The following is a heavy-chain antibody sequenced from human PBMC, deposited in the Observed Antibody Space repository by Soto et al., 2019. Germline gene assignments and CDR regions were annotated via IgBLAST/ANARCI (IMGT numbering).Heavy chain of an antibody. CDR2: IYSGGST. V-gene: IGHV3-53*04. CDR3: ARGKTRAYYYYMDV. J-gene: IGHJ6*03. D-gene: IGHD4-17*01. Sequence: VQLVESGGGLVQPGGSLRLSCAASGFTVSSNYMSWVRQAPGKGLEWVSVIYSGGSTYYADSVKGRFTISRHNSKNTLYLQMNSLRAEDTAVYYCARGKTRAYYYYMDVWGKGTTVTVSS. CDR1: GFTVSSNY.